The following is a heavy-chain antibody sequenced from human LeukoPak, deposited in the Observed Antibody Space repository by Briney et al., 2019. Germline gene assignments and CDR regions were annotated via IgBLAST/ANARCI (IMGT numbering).Heavy chain of an antibody. Sequence: ASVKVSCKASGYTFTSYYMHWVRQAPGQGLEWMGIINLSGGSTSYAQKFQGRVTMTRDTSTSTVYMELSSLRSEDTAVYYCARDAGYSGYDRTYCMDVWGQGTTVTVSS. CDR3: ARDAGYSGYDRTYCMDV. D-gene: IGHD5-12*01. J-gene: IGHJ6*02. CDR2: INLSGGST. CDR1: GYTFTSYY. V-gene: IGHV1-46*01.